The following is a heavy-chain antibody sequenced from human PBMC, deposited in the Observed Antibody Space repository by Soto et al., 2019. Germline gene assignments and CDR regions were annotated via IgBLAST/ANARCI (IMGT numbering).Heavy chain of an antibody. CDR3: AKDGGQLPAATTYTNMDV. J-gene: IGHJ6*03. CDR1: GGTFSSYT. Sequence: QVPLVQSGAEVKKPGSSVKVSCKASGGTFSSYTISWVRQAPGQGLEWMGRIIPILGIANYAQKFQGRVTITADKSTRKASWGLGSLRSKDTAVNYCAKDGGQLPAATTYTNMDVWGKGTPVTVSS. V-gene: IGHV1-69*02. CDR2: IIPILGIA. D-gene: IGHD2-2*01.